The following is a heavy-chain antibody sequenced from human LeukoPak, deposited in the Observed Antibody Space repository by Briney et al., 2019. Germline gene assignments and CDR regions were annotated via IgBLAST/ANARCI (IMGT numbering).Heavy chain of an antibody. V-gene: IGHV3-23*01. CDR3: ARRLTVVISEFDN. J-gene: IGHJ4*02. Sequence: GGSLRLSCAASGFTFSSYAMSWIRQAPGKGLDWVSAISGSGGSTYYADSVKGRFTISRDNSKNTLYLQMNSLRAEDTAVYYCARRLTVVISEFDNWGQGTLVTVSS. D-gene: IGHD4-23*01. CDR2: ISGSGGST. CDR1: GFTFSSYA.